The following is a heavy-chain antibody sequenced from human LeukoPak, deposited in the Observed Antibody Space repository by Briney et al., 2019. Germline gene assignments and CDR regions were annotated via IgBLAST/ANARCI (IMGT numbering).Heavy chain of an antibody. CDR3: ARLVDTAKVTE. CDR1: GGSISSSSYY. CDR2: IYYSGST. Sequence: SETLSLTCTVSGGSISSSSYYWGWIRQPPGKGLEWIGSIYYSGSTYNTPSLKSRVTISVDTSKNQFSLKLSSVTAADTAVYYCARLVDTAKVTEWGQGTLVTVSS. V-gene: IGHV4-39*01. J-gene: IGHJ4*02. D-gene: IGHD5-18*01.